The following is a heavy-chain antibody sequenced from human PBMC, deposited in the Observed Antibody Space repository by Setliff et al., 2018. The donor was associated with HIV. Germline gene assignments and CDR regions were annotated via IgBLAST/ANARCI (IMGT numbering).Heavy chain of an antibody. CDR2: IYPVDSET. CDR1: GYNFVDYS. V-gene: IGHV5-51*01. CDR3: ARPRVNDYAGSSFDN. Sequence: GESLKISCQGSGYNFVDYSIAWVRQVPGKGLEWMGIIYPVDSETRYSPSFQGQVTISADKSINTAYLQWTTLKASNSAMYYCARPRVNDYAGSSFDNWGQGTLFTVSS. D-gene: IGHD2-2*01. J-gene: IGHJ4*02.